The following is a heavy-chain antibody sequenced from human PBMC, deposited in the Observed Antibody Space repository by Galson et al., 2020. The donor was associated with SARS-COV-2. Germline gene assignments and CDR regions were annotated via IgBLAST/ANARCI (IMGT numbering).Heavy chain of an antibody. CDR2: IYHTGTT. D-gene: IGHD2-8*01. Sequence: ASETLSLTCSVSGFSIDNGFYWGCIRQPPGQGLECIGSIYHTGTTYYNPSLNSRVTISVDTYKNQFSLMLKSVTAADTAIYYCVRGRYGNGIFEYWGQGTLVTVSS. J-gene: IGHJ4*02. CDR1: GFSIDNGFY. V-gene: IGHV4-38-2*02. CDR3: VRGRYGNGIFEY.